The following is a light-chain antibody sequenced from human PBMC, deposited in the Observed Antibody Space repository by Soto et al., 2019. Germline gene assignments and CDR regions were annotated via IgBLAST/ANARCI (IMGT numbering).Light chain of an antibody. CDR3: AAWDDSLNGVV. CDR2: SNN. CDR1: SSNIGSNT. Sequence: QSALTQPPSASGTPGQRVTISCSGSSSNIGSNTVNWYQQLPGTAPKLLIYSNNQRPSGVPDRFSGSKSGTSASLAISGLQSEDEADYYCAAWDDSLNGVVFGGGTRSPS. V-gene: IGLV1-44*01. J-gene: IGLJ2*01.